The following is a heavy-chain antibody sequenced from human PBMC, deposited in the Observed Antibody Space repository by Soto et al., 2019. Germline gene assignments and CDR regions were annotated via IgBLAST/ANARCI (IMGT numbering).Heavy chain of an antibody. Sequence: GASVKVSCKVSGYTLTELSMHWVRQAPGKGLEWMGGFDPEDGETIYAQKFQGRVTMTEDTSTDTAYMELSSLRSEDTAVYYCATDLDCGGDCYSVYWGQGTLVTVSS. J-gene: IGHJ4*02. CDR1: GYTLTELS. CDR3: ATDLDCGGDCYSVY. CDR2: FDPEDGET. D-gene: IGHD2-21*01. V-gene: IGHV1-24*01.